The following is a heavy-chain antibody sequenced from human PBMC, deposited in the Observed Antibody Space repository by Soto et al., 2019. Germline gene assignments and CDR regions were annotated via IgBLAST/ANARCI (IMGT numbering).Heavy chain of an antibody. CDR1: GGSIIRSDTYY. CDR3: ARGITGTMMRLNCFDT. CDR2: VYYSGIT. Sequence: PSETLSLTCTVSGGSIIRSDTYYWGWIRQPPGKGLEWIGSVYYSGITYYNPSLGSRVTISVDTSSNQFSLNLNSMTAADTAVYYRARGITGTMMRLNCFDTWGQGTLVTVSS. D-gene: IGHD1-7*01. J-gene: IGHJ5*02. V-gene: IGHV4-39*01.